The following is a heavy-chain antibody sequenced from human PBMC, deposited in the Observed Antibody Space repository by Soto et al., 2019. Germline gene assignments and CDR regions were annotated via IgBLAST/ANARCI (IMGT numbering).Heavy chain of an antibody. Sequence: PSEPLSLTCTVSGGSIRSGDYYWSWIRQPPGKVLEWVAYIFYRGSTYYTTPLKSRVTISVDTSKNQFSLKLSSVTAADTAVYYCAGGRLGYCSSSSCYWFDPWGQGTRVTVSS. V-gene: IGHV4-30-4*01. CDR2: IFYRGST. D-gene: IGHD2-2*01. CDR3: AGGRLGYCSSSSCYWFDP. J-gene: IGHJ5*02. CDR1: GGSIRSGDYY.